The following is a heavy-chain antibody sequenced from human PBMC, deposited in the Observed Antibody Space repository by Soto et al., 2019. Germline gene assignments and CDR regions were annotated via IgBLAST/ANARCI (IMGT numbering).Heavy chain of an antibody. CDR2: MNPNSGNT. CDR1: GYTFTSYD. CDR3: ARARKYNGHYYMDV. Sequence: GASVKVSCKASGYTFTSYDINWVRQATGQGLEWMGWMNPNSGNTGYAQKFQGRVTMTRNTSISTAYMELSSLRSEDTAVYYCARARKYNGHYYMDVWGKGTTVTVSS. D-gene: IGHD1-20*01. J-gene: IGHJ6*03. V-gene: IGHV1-8*01.